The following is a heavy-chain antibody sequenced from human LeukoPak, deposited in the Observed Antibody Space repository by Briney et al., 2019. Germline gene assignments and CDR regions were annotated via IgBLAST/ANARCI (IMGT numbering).Heavy chain of an antibody. V-gene: IGHV4-4*07. CDR1: GSSISSYY. CDR2: IYTGGST. D-gene: IGHD1-26*01. J-gene: IGHJ4*02. CDR3: ARENTGSYREFDY. Sequence: SETLPLTCTVSGSSISSYYWSWIRQPAGKGLEWIGRIYTGGSTNYNPSLKSRVTMSVDSSNNQFSLKLSSVTAADTAVYYCARENTGSYREFDYWGQGTLVTVSS.